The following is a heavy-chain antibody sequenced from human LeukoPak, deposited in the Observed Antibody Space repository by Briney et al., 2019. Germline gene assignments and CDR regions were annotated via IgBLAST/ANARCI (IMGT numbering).Heavy chain of an antibody. CDR3: ARDFEKYEISEPRTVTNDPIYYYYGMDV. V-gene: IGHV3-48*01. CDR2: ISSSSSTI. D-gene: IGHD4-17*01. Sequence: GGSLRLSCAASGFTFSSYSMNWVRQAPGKGLEWVSYISSSSSTIYYADSVKGRFTISRDNAKNSLYLQMNSLRAEDTAVYYCARDFEKYEISEPRTVTNDPIYYYYGMDVWGQGTTVTVSS. CDR1: GFTFSSYS. J-gene: IGHJ6*02.